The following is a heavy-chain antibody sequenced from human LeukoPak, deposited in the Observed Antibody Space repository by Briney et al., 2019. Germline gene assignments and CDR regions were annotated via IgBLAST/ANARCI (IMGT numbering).Heavy chain of an antibody. D-gene: IGHD4-17*01. Sequence: PGGSLRLSCAASGFTFSSYGMHWVRQAPGKGLEWVAVISYDGSNKYYADSVKGRFTISRDNSKNTLYLQMNSLRAEDTAVYYCAKESYGDYNRTPFDYWGQGTLVTVSS. J-gene: IGHJ4*02. V-gene: IGHV3-30*18. CDR3: AKESYGDYNRTPFDY. CDR1: GFTFSSYG. CDR2: ISYDGSNK.